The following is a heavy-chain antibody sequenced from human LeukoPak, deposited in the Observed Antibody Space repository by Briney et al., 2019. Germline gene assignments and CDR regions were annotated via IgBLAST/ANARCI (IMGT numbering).Heavy chain of an antibody. D-gene: IGHD5-24*01. CDR2: IIPIFGTA. V-gene: IGHV1-69*05. CDR3: ARGKMIEMATTFDY. J-gene: IGHJ4*02. CDR1: GGTFSSYA. Sequence: SVKVSCKASGGTFSSYAISWVRQAPGQGLERMGGIIPIFGTANYAQKFQGRVTITTDESTSTAYMELSSLRSEDTAVYYCARGKMIEMATTFDYWGQGTLVTVSS.